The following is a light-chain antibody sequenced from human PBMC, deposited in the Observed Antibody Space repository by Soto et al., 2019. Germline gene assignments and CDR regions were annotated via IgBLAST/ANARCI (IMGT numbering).Light chain of an antibody. CDR1: SSDVGGYNY. CDR3: SSYTSSSDNYV. Sequence: QSALTQPASVSGSPGQSITISCTGTSSDVGGYNYVSWYQQHPGKAPKLMIYEVSNRPSGVSNRFSGSKSGNTASLTISGLPAEDEADYYCSSYTSSSDNYVFGTGTKVTVL. J-gene: IGLJ1*01. V-gene: IGLV2-14*01. CDR2: EVS.